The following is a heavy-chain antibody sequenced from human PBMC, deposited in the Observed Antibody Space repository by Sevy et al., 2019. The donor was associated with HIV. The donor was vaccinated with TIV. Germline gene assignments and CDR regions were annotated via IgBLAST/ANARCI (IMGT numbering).Heavy chain of an antibody. J-gene: IGHJ3*02. CDR3: ARDTIISGNIDI. D-gene: IGHD1-26*01. CDR2: IIPIFGTA. Sequence: ASVKVSCKASGGTFSSYAISWVRQAPGRGLEWMGGIIPIFGTANYAQKFQGRVTITADESTSTAYMELSSLRSEDTAVYYCARDTIISGNIDIWGQGTMVTVSS. V-gene: IGHV1-69*13. CDR1: GGTFSSYA.